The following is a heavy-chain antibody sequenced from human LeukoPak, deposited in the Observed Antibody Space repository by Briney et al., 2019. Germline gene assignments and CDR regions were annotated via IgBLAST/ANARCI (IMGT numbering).Heavy chain of an antibody. CDR3: AKDAQRGFDYSNSLQY. CDR1: GFIFTDYG. J-gene: IGHJ4*02. Sequence: GGSLRLSCAASGFIFTDYGFHWVRHAPGKGLEWVAAIWSDGTNMYYGNSVKGRFFIQRDDSQNTVYLEMSSLRAEDTAVYYCAKDAQRGFDYSNSLQYWGQGSLVTVSS. V-gene: IGHV3-33*06. D-gene: IGHD4-11*01. CDR2: IWSDGTNM.